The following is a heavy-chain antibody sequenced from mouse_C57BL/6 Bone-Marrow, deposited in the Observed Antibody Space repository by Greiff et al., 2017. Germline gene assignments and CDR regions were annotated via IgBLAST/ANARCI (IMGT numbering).Heavy chain of an antibody. CDR1: GYTFTSYW. CDR2: IHPNSGST. Sequence: QVQLQQSGAELVKPGASVKLSCKASGYTFTSYWMHWVKQRPGQGLEWIGMIHPNSGSTNYNEKFKSKATLTVDKSSSTAYMQLSSLTSKDSAVYYCARFLYYRGMDYWGQGTSVTVSS. V-gene: IGHV1-64*01. J-gene: IGHJ4*01. CDR3: ARFLYYRGMDY. D-gene: IGHD2-14*01.